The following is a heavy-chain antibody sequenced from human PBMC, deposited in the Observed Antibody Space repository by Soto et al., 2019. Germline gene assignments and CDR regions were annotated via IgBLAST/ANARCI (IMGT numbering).Heavy chain of an antibody. D-gene: IGHD3-22*01. Sequence: QVQLQESGPGLVKSSGTLSLTCTVSGGSISSSNWWTWVRQPPGKGLEWIGQIYHSGSTNYNPSLKSRVTLSVDKSKNQFSLKLSSVTAADTAVYYCGRDYYDSSGHFDYWGQGTLVTVSS. CDR3: GRDYYDSSGHFDY. J-gene: IGHJ4*02. CDR2: IYHSGST. V-gene: IGHV4-4*02. CDR1: GGSISSSNW.